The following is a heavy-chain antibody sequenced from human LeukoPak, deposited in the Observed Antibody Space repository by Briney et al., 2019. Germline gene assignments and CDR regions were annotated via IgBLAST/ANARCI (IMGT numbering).Heavy chain of an antibody. V-gene: IGHV3-21*01. CDR2: ISSSSSYI. J-gene: IGHJ4*02. CDR1: GFTFSSYS. Sequence: PGGSLRLSCAASGFTFSSYSMNWVRQAPGKGLEWVSSISSSSSYIYYADSVKGRFTISRDNAKNSLYLQMNSLRAEDTAVYYCARDLWELGPIDDWGQGTPVTASS. CDR3: ARDLWELGPIDD. D-gene: IGHD1-26*01.